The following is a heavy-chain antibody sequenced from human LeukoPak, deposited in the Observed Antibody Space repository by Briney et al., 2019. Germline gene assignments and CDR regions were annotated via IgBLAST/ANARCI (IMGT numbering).Heavy chain of an antibody. J-gene: IGHJ4*02. Sequence: GESLKISCKGSGYSFTSYWIGWVRQMPGKGLERMGIIYPGDSDTRYSPSFQGQVTISADKSISTAYLQWSSLEASDTAMYYCATASGSRKAGKGVDYWGQGTLVTVSS. CDR2: IYPGDSDT. D-gene: IGHD1-26*01. V-gene: IGHV5-51*01. CDR1: GYSFTSYW. CDR3: ATASGSRKAGKGVDY.